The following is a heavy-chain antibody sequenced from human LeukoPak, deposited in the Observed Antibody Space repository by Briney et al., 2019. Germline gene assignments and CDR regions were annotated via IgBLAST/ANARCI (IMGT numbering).Heavy chain of an antibody. CDR3: ARVRPVAGTDY. CDR1: GFTFSNAW. V-gene: IGHV3-7*04. J-gene: IGHJ4*02. Sequence: AGGSLRLSCAASGFTFSNAWMSWVRQAPGKGLEWVANINQDGSEKYYVDSVKGRTTISRDNAKNSLYLEMNSLRAEDTAVYYCARVRPVAGTDYWGQGIQLTVSS. CDR2: INQDGSEK. D-gene: IGHD6-19*01.